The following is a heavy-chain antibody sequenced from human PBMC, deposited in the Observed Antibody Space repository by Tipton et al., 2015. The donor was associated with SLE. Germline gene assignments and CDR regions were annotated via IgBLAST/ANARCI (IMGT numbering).Heavy chain of an antibody. D-gene: IGHD6-19*01. Sequence: LRLSCTVSGGSISSGGYYWSWIRQPPGKGLEWIGYIYYSGSTNYNPSLKSRVTISVDTSKNQFSLKLSSVTAADTAVYYCAKERPAVVDYWGQGTLVTVSS. CDR1: GGSISSGGYY. CDR2: IYYSGST. V-gene: IGHV4-61*08. CDR3: AKERPAVVDY. J-gene: IGHJ4*02.